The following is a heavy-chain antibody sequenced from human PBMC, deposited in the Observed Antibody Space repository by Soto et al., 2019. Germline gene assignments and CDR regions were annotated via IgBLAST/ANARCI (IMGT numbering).Heavy chain of an antibody. Sequence: QVQLVQSGAEVKKPGASVKVSCKASGYTFTSYALHWVRQAPGQRLEWMGWINAGNGNTKYSQKFQGRVTITKDTSATTAYMELSSLRSEDTAVYYCARDLGGWPDYWGKGTLVTVSS. CDR3: ARDLGGWPDY. CDR1: GYTFTSYA. V-gene: IGHV1-3*01. D-gene: IGHD2-15*01. CDR2: INAGNGNT. J-gene: IGHJ4*02.